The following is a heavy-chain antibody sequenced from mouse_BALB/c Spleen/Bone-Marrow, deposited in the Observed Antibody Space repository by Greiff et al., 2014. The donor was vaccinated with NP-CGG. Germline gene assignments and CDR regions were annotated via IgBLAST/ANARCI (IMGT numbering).Heavy chain of an antibody. D-gene: IGHD2-1*01. CDR1: GFTFTDYY. V-gene: IGHV7-3*02. Sequence: EVQLQQSGGGLVQPGDSLRLSCATSGFTFTDYYISWVRQPPGKALEWLGFIRDKANAYTTEYSASVKGRFTISRDNSQSILYLQMNTLRAEDSAIYYCARDEVGNFEGFPYWGQGTLVTVSA. J-gene: IGHJ3*01. CDR2: IRDKANAYTT. CDR3: ARDEVGNFEGFPY.